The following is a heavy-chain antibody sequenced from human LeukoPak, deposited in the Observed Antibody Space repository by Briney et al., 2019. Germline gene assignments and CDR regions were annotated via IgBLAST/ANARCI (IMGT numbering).Heavy chain of an antibody. CDR3: ATTDGYSNDWEGDYFDY. J-gene: IGHJ4*02. CDR1: GFTFSSYA. D-gene: IGHD5-18*01. V-gene: IGHV3-23*01. Sequence: GGSLRLSCAASGFTFSSYAMSWVRQAPGKGLEWVSAISGSGGSTYYADSVKGRFTISRDNSKNTLYLLMNSLTAEDTAVYYCATTDGYSNDWEGDYFDYWGQGTLVTVSS. CDR2: ISGSGGST.